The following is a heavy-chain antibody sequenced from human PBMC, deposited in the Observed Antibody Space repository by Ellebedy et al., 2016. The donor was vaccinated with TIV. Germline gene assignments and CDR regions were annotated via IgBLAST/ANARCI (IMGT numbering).Heavy chain of an antibody. CDR2: INGDGTNI. CDR3: ARGEQQLVFGWFDP. V-gene: IGHV3-74*01. J-gene: IGHJ5*02. CDR1: GFTFSNYW. D-gene: IGHD6-13*01. Sequence: PGGSLRPSCAASGFTFSNYWMHWVRHTPGKGLVWVSRINGDGTNIYYADSVKGRFTISRDNAENTLYLQMNSLRAEDTAVYHCARGEQQLVFGWFDPWGQGIQVTVSS.